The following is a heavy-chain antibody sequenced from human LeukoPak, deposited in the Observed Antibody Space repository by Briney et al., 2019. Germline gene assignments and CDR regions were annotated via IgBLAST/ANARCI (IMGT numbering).Heavy chain of an antibody. Sequence: GGSLRLSGAASGFSFISYGMRWVRQAPGKGLEWVGVISDDGRNKNYADSVKGRFTISRDNSKDTLYLQMNSLRDEDTAVYYCAKRPSDYGDYVTYFDYWGQGTLVTVSS. CDR1: GFSFISYG. J-gene: IGHJ4*02. CDR2: ISDDGRNK. V-gene: IGHV3-30*18. CDR3: AKRPSDYGDYVTYFDY. D-gene: IGHD4-17*01.